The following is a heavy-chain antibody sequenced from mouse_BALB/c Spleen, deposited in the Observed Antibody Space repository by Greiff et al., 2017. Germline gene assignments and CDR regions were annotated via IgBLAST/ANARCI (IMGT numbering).Heavy chain of an antibody. D-gene: IGHD1-1*02. J-gene: IGHJ4*01. Sequence: EVQLQQSGPELVKSGTSVKISCKASGYTFTDYNMHCVKQSHGKSLEWIGYIYPFNGGTDYNQKFKDKATLTVDKSSSTAYMQLSSPTSEDSAVYYCTRGWDYAMDYWGQGTSVTVSS. CDR3: TRGWDYAMDY. V-gene: IGHV1S29*02. CDR1: GYTFTDYN. CDR2: IYPFNGGT.